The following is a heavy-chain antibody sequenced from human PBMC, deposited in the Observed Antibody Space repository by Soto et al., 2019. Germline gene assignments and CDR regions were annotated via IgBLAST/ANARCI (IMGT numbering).Heavy chain of an antibody. Sequence: SVKVSCKASGGTFSSYAISWVRQAPGQGLEWMGGIIPIFGTANYAQKFQGRVTITADESTSTAYMELSSLRSEDTAVYYCARKDYYYYGMDVWGQGTTVTVSS. V-gene: IGHV1-69*13. CDR3: ARKDYYYYGMDV. J-gene: IGHJ6*02. CDR1: GGTFSSYA. CDR2: IIPIFGTA.